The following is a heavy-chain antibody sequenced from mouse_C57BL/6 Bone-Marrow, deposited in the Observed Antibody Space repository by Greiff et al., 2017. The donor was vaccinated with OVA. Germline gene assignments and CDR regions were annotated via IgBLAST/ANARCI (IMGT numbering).Heavy chain of an antibody. D-gene: IGHD1-1*01. J-gene: IGHJ1*03. CDR3: TPSTVVYWYFDV. CDR2: IDPENGDT. V-gene: IGHV14-4*01. CDR1: GFNIKDDY. Sequence: EVKLMESGAELVRPGASVKLSCTASGFNIKDDYMPWVKQRPEQGLEWIGWIDPENGDTDYASKFQGKATITADTSSNTAYLQLSSLTSEDTAVYYCTPSTVVYWYFDVWGTGTTVTVSS.